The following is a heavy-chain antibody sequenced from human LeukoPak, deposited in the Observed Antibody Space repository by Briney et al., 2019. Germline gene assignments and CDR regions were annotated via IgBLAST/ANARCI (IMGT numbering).Heavy chain of an antibody. Sequence: GSSVKVSCKASGGTFSSYTISWVRQAPGQGLEWMGRIIPILGIANYAQKFQGRVTITADKSTSTAYMELSSLRSEDTAVYYCARSNPFVVVVPAAAGLYAFDIWGQGTMATVSS. CDR3: ARSNPFVVVVPAAAGLYAFDI. CDR1: GGTFSSYT. D-gene: IGHD2-2*01. V-gene: IGHV1-69*02. CDR2: IIPILGIA. J-gene: IGHJ3*02.